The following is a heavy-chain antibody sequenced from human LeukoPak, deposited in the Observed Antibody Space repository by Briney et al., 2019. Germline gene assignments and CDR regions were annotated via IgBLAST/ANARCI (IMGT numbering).Heavy chain of an antibody. D-gene: IGHD3-10*01. CDR2: IHNSGTT. CDR3: ARRYYYNLGSFPFDF. V-gene: IGHV4-34*01. J-gene: IGHJ4*02. CDR1: GGPFSGYF. Sequence: PSETLSLTCAVSGGPFSGYFWSWIRQASGKGLEWIGEIHNSGTTSYNPSLNSRVTISEDTSKNQFYLNLSSVTAADTAVYYCARRYYYNLGSFPFDFWGKGTLVTVSS.